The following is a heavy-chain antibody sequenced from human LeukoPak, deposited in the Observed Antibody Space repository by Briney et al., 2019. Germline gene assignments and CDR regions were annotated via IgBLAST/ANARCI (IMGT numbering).Heavy chain of an antibody. CDR1: GFTFSSYG. D-gene: IGHD1-1*01. Sequence: GGSLRLSCAASGFTFSSYGMHWVRQAPGKGLEWVAVIWYGGSNKYYADSVKGRFTISRDNSKNTLYLQMNSLRAEDTAVYYCARIATTDYYYGMDVWGQGTTVTVSS. CDR2: IWYGGSNK. V-gene: IGHV3-33*01. CDR3: ARIATTDYYYGMDV. J-gene: IGHJ6*02.